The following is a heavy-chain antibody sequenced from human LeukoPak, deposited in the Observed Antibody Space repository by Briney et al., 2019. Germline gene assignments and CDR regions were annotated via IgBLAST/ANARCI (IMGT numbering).Heavy chain of an antibody. Sequence: PGGSLRLSCAASGFTVSTTYMTWVRQAPGKGLEWVSVIYTGGSTYYADSVKGRFTISRDISKNTLYLQMNSLRAEDTAVYYCARGTVTAPDYRGQGTLVTVSS. CDR1: GFTVSTTY. J-gene: IGHJ4*02. CDR3: ARGTVTAPDY. CDR2: IYTGGST. D-gene: IGHD4-17*01. V-gene: IGHV3-53*01.